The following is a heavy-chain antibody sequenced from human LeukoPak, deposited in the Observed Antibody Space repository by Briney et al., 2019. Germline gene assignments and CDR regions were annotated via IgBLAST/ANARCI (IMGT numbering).Heavy chain of an antibody. D-gene: IGHD6-13*01. V-gene: IGHV3-33*01. CDR1: GFTFSSYG. Sequence: GGSLRLSCAASGFTFSSYGMHWVRQAPGKGLEWVAVIWYDGSNKYYADSVKGRFTISRDNSKNTLYLQMNSLRAEDTAVYYCARDFGAAAGNRLYYYGMDVWGQGTTVTVSS. CDR2: IWYDGSNK. J-gene: IGHJ6*02. CDR3: ARDFGAAAGNRLYYYGMDV.